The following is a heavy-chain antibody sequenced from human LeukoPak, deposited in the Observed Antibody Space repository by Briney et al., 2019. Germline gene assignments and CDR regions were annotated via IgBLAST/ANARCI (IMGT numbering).Heavy chain of an antibody. CDR1: GYTFTSYD. V-gene: IGHV1-8*01. CDR3: ARGKSTVTTRHYYYYYGMDV. Sequence: ASVKVSCKASGYTFTSYDINWVRPATGQGLEWMGWMNPNSGNTGYAQKFQGRVTMTRNTSISTAYMELSSLRSEDTAVYYCARGKSTVTTRHYYYYYGMDVWGQGTTVTVSS. J-gene: IGHJ6*02. D-gene: IGHD4-17*01. CDR2: MNPNSGNT.